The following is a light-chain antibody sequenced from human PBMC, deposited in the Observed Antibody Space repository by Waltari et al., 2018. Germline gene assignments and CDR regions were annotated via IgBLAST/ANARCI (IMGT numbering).Light chain of an antibody. CDR2: DVA. V-gene: IGLV2-11*01. Sequence: QSALTQPRSVSGSPGQSVTISCSGTSNNVGGSNSVSWYQQHPGKAPKLIIYDVAKRPSGVPDRFSGSKSGNTASLTISGLQSEDEADYFCCSYAGSSSLVFGGGSSLTVL. J-gene: IGLJ3*02. CDR1: SNNVGGSNS. CDR3: CSYAGSSSLV.